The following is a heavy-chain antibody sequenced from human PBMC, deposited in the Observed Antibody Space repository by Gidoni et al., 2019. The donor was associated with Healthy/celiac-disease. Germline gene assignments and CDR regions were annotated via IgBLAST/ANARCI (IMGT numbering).Heavy chain of an antibody. Sequence: EVQLLESGGGLVQPGGYLRISCAASGFTFSSYAMSWVRQAPGKGLEWVSAISGSGGGTYYADSVKGRFTISRDNSKNTLYLQMNSLRAEDTAVYYCARDSSRWFDPWGQGTLFTVSS. CDR1: GFTFSSYA. V-gene: IGHV3-23*01. CDR2: ISGSGGGT. J-gene: IGHJ5*02. CDR3: ARDSSRWFDP.